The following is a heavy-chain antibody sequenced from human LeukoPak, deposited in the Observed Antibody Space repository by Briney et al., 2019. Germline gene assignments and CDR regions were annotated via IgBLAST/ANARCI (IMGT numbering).Heavy chain of an antibody. CDR3: AVPMYSGSYRILDY. CDR1: GGSISSSSYY. Sequence: PSETLSLTCTVSGGSISSSSYYWGWIRQPPGKGLEWIGSSYYSRSTYYNPSLKSRVTISVDTSKNQISPKLSSVTAADTAVYYCAVPMYSGSYRILDYWGQGTLVTVSS. CDR2: SYYSRST. V-gene: IGHV4-39*01. J-gene: IGHJ4*02. D-gene: IGHD1-26*01.